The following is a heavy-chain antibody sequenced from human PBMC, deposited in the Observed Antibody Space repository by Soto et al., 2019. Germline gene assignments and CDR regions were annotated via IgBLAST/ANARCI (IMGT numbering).Heavy chain of an antibody. V-gene: IGHV1-46*01. CDR3: ASCPIYGGDSYFAY. Sequence: QVQLVQSGAEVRKPGASVKLSCQASGYTFTHYYIHWVRQAPGQGLEWLGIINPDTGTTSYAQTFQGRVTLTTDTSASTVYLELSGLAAEDTAVYYGASCPIYGGDSYFAYWGQGTLVTVSS. D-gene: IGHD2-21*01. CDR2: INPDTGTT. CDR1: GYTFTHYY. J-gene: IGHJ4*02.